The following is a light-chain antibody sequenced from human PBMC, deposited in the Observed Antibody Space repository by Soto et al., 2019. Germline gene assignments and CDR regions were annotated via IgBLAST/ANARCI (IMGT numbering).Light chain of an antibody. CDR2: AAS. CDR3: QPSNSFPLT. CDR1: QCISSW. Sequence: DIQMTQSPSSVSASVGDRVTITCRTSQCISSWLAWYQQKPGKAPRRMIYAASSLQSGVPSRFSGSGSGTDFTLTITSLQHEDFATYYCQPSNSFPLTFGEGTKVEIK. V-gene: IGKV1-12*01. J-gene: IGKJ4*01.